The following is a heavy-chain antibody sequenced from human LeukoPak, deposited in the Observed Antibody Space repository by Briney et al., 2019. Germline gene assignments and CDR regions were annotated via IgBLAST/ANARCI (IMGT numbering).Heavy chain of an antibody. CDR1: GYSFTSYW. D-gene: IGHD3-10*01. Sequence: GESLKISCKGSGYSFTSYWIGWVRQMPGKGLEWMGIIYPGDSDTRYSPSFQGQVTISADKSISTAYLQWSSLKASDTAMYYCARQSSPVTMVRGVLKDAFDIWGQGTMVTVSS. CDR3: ARQSSPVTMVRGVLKDAFDI. J-gene: IGHJ3*02. CDR2: IYPGDSDT. V-gene: IGHV5-51*01.